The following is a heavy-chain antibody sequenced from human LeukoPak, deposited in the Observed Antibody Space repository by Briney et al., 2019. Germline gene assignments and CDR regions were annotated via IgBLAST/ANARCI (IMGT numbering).Heavy chain of an antibody. Sequence: PSETLSLTCTVSGYSISSGYYWGWIRQPPGKGLEWIGSIYHSGSTYYNPSLKSRVTISVDTSKNQFSLKLSSVTALDTAVYYCASWLPTVTTGWDAFDIWGQGTMVTVSS. CDR3: ASWLPTVTTGWDAFDI. V-gene: IGHV4-38-2*02. D-gene: IGHD4-17*01. J-gene: IGHJ3*02. CDR2: IYHSGST. CDR1: GYSISSGYY.